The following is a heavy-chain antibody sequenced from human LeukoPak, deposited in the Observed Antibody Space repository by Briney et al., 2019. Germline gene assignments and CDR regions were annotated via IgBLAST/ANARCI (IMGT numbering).Heavy chain of an antibody. Sequence: ASVKASCKASGYTFTSYDINWVRQATGQGLEWMGWMNPNSGNTGYAQKFQGRVTMTRNTSISTAYMELSSLRSEDTAMYYCASYSGSYRDFDYWGQGTLVTVSS. CDR3: ASYSGSYRDFDY. V-gene: IGHV1-8*01. J-gene: IGHJ4*02. CDR2: MNPNSGNT. D-gene: IGHD1-26*01. CDR1: GYTFTSYD.